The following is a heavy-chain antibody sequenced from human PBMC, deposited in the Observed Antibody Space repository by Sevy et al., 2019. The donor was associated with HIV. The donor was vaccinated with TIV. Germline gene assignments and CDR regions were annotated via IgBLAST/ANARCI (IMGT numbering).Heavy chain of an antibody. V-gene: IGHV3-30*03. CDR1: GYTFSSFG. J-gene: IGHJ4*02. D-gene: IGHD3-10*01. CDR3: AGGGLGELLIPPNDY. CDR2: ISYDGSKK. Sequence: GGSLRLSCAASGYTFSSFGMHWVRQAPGKGLEWVAVISYDGSKKSYADSVKGRFTISRDNSRNMLYLQMNSLRAEDTAVYHCAGGGLGELLIPPNDYWGQGTLVTVSS.